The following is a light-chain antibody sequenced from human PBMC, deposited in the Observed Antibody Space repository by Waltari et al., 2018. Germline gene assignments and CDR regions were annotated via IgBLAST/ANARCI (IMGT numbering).Light chain of an antibody. CDR1: SSDVGGYTY. J-gene: IGLJ3*02. Sequence: QSALTQPASVSGSPGQSITISCTGISSDVGGYTYVSWYQQHPGKAPKLIVYNVSNRPSGGSDRFTGSKSDNTASLTISRLQAEDEADYYCNSYSSTTALVRFGGGSKLTVL. V-gene: IGLV2-14*03. CDR2: NVS. CDR3: NSYSSTTALVR.